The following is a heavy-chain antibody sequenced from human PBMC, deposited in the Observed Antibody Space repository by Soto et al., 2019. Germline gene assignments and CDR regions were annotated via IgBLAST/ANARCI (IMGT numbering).Heavy chain of an antibody. Sequence: QVQLQQWGAGLLKPSETLSLTCAVYGGSFSGYYWSWTRQPPGKGLEWSGEINHSGSTNYNPSLKSRVTISVDTSKNQFSLKLSSVTAADTAVYYCARGWGYCSGGSCYKDYYYYMDVWGKGTTVTVSS. V-gene: IGHV4-34*01. J-gene: IGHJ6*03. CDR3: ARGWGYCSGGSCYKDYYYYMDV. CDR2: INHSGST. CDR1: GGSFSGYY. D-gene: IGHD2-15*01.